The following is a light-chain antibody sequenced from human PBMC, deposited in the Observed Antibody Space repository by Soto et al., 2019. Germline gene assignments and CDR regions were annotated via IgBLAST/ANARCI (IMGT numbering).Light chain of an antibody. J-gene: IGKJ5*01. Sequence: EIVLTQSPAPLFLSPGARATLSCMASQSVGSSLAWYQQRPGQAPRLLIYEAFLRATGIPARFSGSESGTDFTLTISSLEAEDFAVYYCQQRSNWPLTFGQGTRLEIK. CDR2: EAF. CDR3: QQRSNWPLT. V-gene: IGKV3-11*01. CDR1: QSVGSS.